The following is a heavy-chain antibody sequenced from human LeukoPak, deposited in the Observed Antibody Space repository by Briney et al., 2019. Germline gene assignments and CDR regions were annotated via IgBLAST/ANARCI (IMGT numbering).Heavy chain of an antibody. J-gene: IGHJ4*02. CDR2: ISGSGGST. Sequence: GGSLRLSRAASGFTFSSYAMSWVRQAPGKGLEWVSAISGSGGSTYYADSVKGRFTISRDNSENTLYLQMNSLRAEDTAVYYCAKGSMVGVLCCFDYWGQGTLVTVSS. D-gene: IGHD3-10*01. CDR3: AKGSMVGVLCCFDY. V-gene: IGHV3-23*01. CDR1: GFTFSSYA.